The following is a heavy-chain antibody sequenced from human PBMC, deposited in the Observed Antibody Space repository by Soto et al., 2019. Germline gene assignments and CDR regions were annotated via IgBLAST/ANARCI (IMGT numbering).Heavy chain of an antibody. Sequence: TSETLSLTCTVSGGSISSYYWSWIRQPAGKGLEWIGRIYTSGSTNYNPSLKSRVTMSVDTSKNQFSLKLSSVTAADTAVYYCARGLSGSYYFDYGMDVWGQGTTVTVSS. CDR1: GGSISSYY. CDR3: ARGLSGSYYFDYGMDV. V-gene: IGHV4-4*07. D-gene: IGHD1-26*01. CDR2: IYTSGST. J-gene: IGHJ6*02.